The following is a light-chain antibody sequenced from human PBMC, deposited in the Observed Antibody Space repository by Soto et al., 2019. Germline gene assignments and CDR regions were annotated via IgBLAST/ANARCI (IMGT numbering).Light chain of an antibody. CDR1: TSDVGDYNY. V-gene: IGLV2-14*01. J-gene: IGLJ1*01. CDR2: EVS. CDR3: FSYTTSSAPYV. Sequence: QSVLTQPASVSGSPGQSITISCTGTTSDVGDYNYVSWYQQHLGKVPKLLIYEVSNRPSGVSYRFSGSKSGNTASLTISGLQAEDEASYYCFSYTTSSAPYVFGTGTKVTVL.